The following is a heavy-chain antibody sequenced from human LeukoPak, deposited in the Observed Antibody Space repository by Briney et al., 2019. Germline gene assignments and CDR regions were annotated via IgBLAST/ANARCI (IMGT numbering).Heavy chain of an antibody. CDR1: GGTFSSYA. D-gene: IGHD3-10*01. CDR2: IIPIFGTA. V-gene: IGHV1-69*06. Sequence: SVKVSCKASGGTFSSYAISWVRQAPGQGLEWVRGIIPIFGTANYAQKFQGRVTITADKSTSTAYMELSSLRSEDTAVYYCARDASGSYFVYWGQGTLVTVSS. CDR3: ARDASGSYFVY. J-gene: IGHJ4*02.